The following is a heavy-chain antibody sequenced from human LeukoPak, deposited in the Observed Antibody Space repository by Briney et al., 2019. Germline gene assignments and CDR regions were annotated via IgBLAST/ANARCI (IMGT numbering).Heavy chain of an antibody. V-gene: IGHV4-30-2*01. CDR3: AREGGVVGFDP. Sequence: SETLSLTCAVSGGSISSGGYSWSWIRQPPGKGLEWIGYIYHSGSTYYNPSLKSRATISVDRSKNQFSLKLSSVTAADTAVYYCAREGGVVGFDPWGQGTLVTVSS. D-gene: IGHD3-16*01. CDR1: GGSISSGGYS. J-gene: IGHJ5*02. CDR2: IYHSGST.